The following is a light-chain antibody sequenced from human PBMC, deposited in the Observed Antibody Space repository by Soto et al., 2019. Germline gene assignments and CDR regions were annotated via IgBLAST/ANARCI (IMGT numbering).Light chain of an antibody. V-gene: IGKV3-20*01. Sequence: EIVLTQSPGTLSLSAGERATLSCKASQSVSSSYLAWYQQKPGQAPRLLIYGASSRATGIPDRFSGSGSGTDFTLTISSLQSEDFAVYYCQQYNNWITFGQGTRLEIK. CDR2: GAS. J-gene: IGKJ5*01. CDR3: QQYNNWIT. CDR1: QSVSSSY.